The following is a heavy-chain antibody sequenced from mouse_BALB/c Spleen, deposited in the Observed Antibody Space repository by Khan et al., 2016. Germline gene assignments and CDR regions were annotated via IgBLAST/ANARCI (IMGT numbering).Heavy chain of an antibody. J-gene: IGHJ4*01. V-gene: IGHV2-5*01. D-gene: IGHD2-1*01. CDR1: GFLLTSYG. Sequence: QVQLKQSGPGLVQPSQSLSITCTVSGFLLTSYGVHWVRQSPGKGLEWLGVIWRAGGTDYNAAFMSRLSITRDKSKSQVFFKMNSLQADDTAMYXCAKEEGNYVMDYWGQGTSVTVSS. CDR2: IWRAGGT. CDR3: AKEEGNYVMDY.